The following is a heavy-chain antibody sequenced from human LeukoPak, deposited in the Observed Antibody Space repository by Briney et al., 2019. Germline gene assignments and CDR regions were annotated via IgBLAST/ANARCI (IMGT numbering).Heavy chain of an antibody. CDR3: AREEDQLASPYYYYGMDV. CDR1: GFTFSSYS. J-gene: IGHJ6*02. V-gene: IGHV3-21*01. Sequence: GGSLRLSCAASGFTFSSYSMNWVRQAPGKGLEWVSSISSSSSYIYYADSVKGRFTISRDNAKNSLYLQMNSLRAEDTAVYYCAREEDQLASPYYYYGMDVWGQGTTVTVSS. CDR2: ISSSSSYI. D-gene: IGHD6-13*01.